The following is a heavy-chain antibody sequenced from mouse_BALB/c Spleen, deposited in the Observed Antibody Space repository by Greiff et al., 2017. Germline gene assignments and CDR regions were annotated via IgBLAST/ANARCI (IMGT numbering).Heavy chain of an antibody. J-gene: IGHJ1*01. Sequence: EVKLVESGPGLVKPSQSLSLTCPVTGYSITSDYAWNWIRQFPGNKLEWMGYISYSGSTSYNPSLKSRISITRDTSKNQFFLQLNSVTTEDTATYYCARGSYYGSSYGVWGAGTTVTVSS. CDR3: ARGSYYGSSYGV. D-gene: IGHD1-1*01. CDR1: GYSITSDYA. CDR2: ISYSGST. V-gene: IGHV3-2*02.